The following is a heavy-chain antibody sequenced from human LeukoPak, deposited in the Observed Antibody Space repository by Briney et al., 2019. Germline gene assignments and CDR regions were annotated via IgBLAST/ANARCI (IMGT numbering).Heavy chain of an antibody. CDR1: GFTVSSNY. D-gene: IGHD5-12*01. J-gene: IGHJ3*02. CDR3: ARGDEDSGDAFDI. V-gene: IGHV3-53*01. CDR2: VYSGGST. Sequence: GGSLRLSCAASGFTVSSNYMSWVRQAPGKGLEWVSVVYSGGSTYYADSVKGRFTISRDNSKNTLYLQMNSLRAEDTAVYYCARGDEDSGDAFDIWGQGTMVTVSS.